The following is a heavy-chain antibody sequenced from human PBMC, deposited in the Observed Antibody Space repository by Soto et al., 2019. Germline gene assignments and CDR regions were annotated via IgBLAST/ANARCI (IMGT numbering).Heavy chain of an antibody. CDR2: IYYSGNT. V-gene: IGHV4-59*01. J-gene: IGHJ4*02. Sequence: SETLSLTCTVSGGSISSYYWSWIRQPPGKGLEWIGYIYYSGNTNYNPSLKSRVTISVDTSKNQFSLKLSSVTAADTAVYYCARGLDYGDYSYWGQGTLVTVSS. CDR1: GGSISSYY. CDR3: ARGLDYGDYSY. D-gene: IGHD4-17*01.